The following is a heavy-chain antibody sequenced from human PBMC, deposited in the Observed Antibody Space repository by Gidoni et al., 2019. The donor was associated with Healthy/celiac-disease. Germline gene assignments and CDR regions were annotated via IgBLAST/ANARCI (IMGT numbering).Heavy chain of an antibody. D-gene: IGHD3-9*01. V-gene: IGHV4-34*01. Sequence: QVQLQQWGAGLLKPSETLSLPCAVYGVSFSGYYWSWIRQPPGKGLEWIGEINHSGSTNYNPSLKSRVTISVDTSKNHFSLKLSSVTAADTAVYYWARGPNVLRYFDWWGMNWFDPWGQGTLVTVSS. CDR2: INHSGST. CDR3: ARGPNVLRYFDWWGMNWFDP. CDR1: GVSFSGYY. J-gene: IGHJ5*02.